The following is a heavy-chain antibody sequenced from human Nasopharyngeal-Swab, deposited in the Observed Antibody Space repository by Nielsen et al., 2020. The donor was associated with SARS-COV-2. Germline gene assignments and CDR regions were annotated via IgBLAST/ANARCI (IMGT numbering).Heavy chain of an antibody. CDR2: INHSGSI. Sequence: SETLSLTCAVYGGSFSGYYWSWIRQSPGKGLEWIGEINHSGSINYNLSLESRVTISVETSKNQFSLKLSSVTAADTAVYYCARGRGITVTTPSPVFDYWGQGTLVTVSS. CDR1: GGSFSGYY. V-gene: IGHV4-34*01. D-gene: IGHD1-20*01. J-gene: IGHJ4*02. CDR3: ARGRGITVTTPSPVFDY.